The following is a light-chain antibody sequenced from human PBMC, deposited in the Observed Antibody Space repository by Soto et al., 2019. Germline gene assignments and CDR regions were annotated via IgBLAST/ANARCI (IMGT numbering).Light chain of an antibody. J-gene: IGLJ1*01. CDR2: GNS. CDR3: QSYDSSLRGV. CDR1: SSNIGAGYD. Sequence: QSVLTQPPSVSGAPGQRVTISCTGSSSNIGAGYDVHWYQQLPGTAPKLLIYGNSNRPSGVPDRFSGSKSGTSAPLAITGLQAEDEADYYCQSYDSSLRGVFGTGTKATVL. V-gene: IGLV1-40*01.